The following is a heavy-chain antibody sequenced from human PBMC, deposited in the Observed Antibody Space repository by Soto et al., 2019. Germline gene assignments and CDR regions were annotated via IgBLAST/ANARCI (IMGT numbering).Heavy chain of an antibody. Sequence: GGSLRLSCAASGFTFNNYAMHWVRQAPGKGLEWVVVVSYDGSNKYYADSVKGRFSISRDNSRNTLYLQMSSLRPEDTAVYYCARDNRSSLGSSSPPYYFYTMDVWGQGTTVTVSS. J-gene: IGHJ6*02. CDR3: ARDNRSSLGSSSPPYYFYTMDV. CDR1: GFTFNNYA. V-gene: IGHV3-30-3*01. CDR2: VSYDGSNK. D-gene: IGHD6-13*01.